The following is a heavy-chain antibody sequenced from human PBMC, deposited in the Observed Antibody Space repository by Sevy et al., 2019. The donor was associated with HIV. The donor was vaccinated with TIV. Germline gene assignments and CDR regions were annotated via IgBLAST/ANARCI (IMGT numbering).Heavy chain of an antibody. V-gene: IGHV3-30*02. CDR2: IRYDGSNK. Sequence: GGSLRLSCAASGFTFSSYGMHWVRQAPGKGLEWVAFIRYDGSNKYYADSVKGRFTISRDNSKNTLYLQMNSLRAEDTAVYYCAKDRVSAAAATSFDYWGQGPLVTVSS. D-gene: IGHD6-13*01. CDR3: AKDRVSAAAATSFDY. J-gene: IGHJ4*02. CDR1: GFTFSSYG.